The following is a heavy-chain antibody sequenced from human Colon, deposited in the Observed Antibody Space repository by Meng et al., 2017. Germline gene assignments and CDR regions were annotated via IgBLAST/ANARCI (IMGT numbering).Heavy chain of an antibody. Sequence: ASVKVSCKASGYNIRHQGFIWVRQAPGQGREWMGWISGYNGNTNYAQKFQGRATMTADTSTNTGYMELRSLRTDDTAVYYCARDLGGRWAVAEPIDYWGQGTLVTVSS. J-gene: IGHJ4*02. CDR1: GYNIRHQG. CDR2: ISGYNGNT. V-gene: IGHV1-18*01. D-gene: IGHD6-19*01. CDR3: ARDLGGRWAVAEPIDY.